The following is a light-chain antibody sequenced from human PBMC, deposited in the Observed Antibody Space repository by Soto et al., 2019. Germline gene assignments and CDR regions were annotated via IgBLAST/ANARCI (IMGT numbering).Light chain of an antibody. CDR2: GAS. V-gene: IGKV3-20*01. CDR3: QQYNNWPAIT. Sequence: EIVLTQSPGTLSLSPWDRATLSCRASQSVSSTYLAWYQQRPGQAPRLLIYGASSRATGIPDRFSGSGSGTDFTLTISSLQSEDFAVYYCQQYNNWPAITFGQGTRLEIK. CDR1: QSVSSTY. J-gene: IGKJ5*01.